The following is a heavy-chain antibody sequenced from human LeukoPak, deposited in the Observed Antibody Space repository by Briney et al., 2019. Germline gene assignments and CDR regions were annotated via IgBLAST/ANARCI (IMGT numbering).Heavy chain of an antibody. D-gene: IGHD3-10*01. J-gene: IGHJ4*02. CDR3: AREGHTYGSDY. CDR2: VSQSGTTI. V-gene: IGHV3-48*04. Sequence: GGSLILSCAASGFTFSSYAMSWVRPAPGKGLEWLSYVSQSGTTIYYADSVKGRFTISRDNGKNSLYLQMNSLRAEDTAVYYCAREGHTYGSDYWGQGTLVTVSS. CDR1: GFTFSSYA.